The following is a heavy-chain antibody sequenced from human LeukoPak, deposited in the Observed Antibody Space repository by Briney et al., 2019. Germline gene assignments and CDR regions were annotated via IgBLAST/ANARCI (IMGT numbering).Heavy chain of an antibody. D-gene: IGHD5/OR15-5a*01. V-gene: IGHV4-30-4*07. J-gene: IGHJ4*02. CDR3: ATLVSTRYYFDY. CDR2: IHDSGST. CDR1: GDSISSGGYS. Sequence: SETLSLTCAVSGDSISSGGYSWSWIRQTPGKGLEWIAYIHDSGSTYNNPSLKTRLSISIDTSKNQFSLRLTSVTAADTAVYFCATLVSTRYYFDYWGQGTLVAVSS.